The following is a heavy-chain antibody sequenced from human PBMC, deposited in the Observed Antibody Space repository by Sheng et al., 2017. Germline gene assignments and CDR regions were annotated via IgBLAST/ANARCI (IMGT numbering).Heavy chain of an antibody. V-gene: IGHV1-46*01. Sequence: QVQLVQSGAEVKKPGASVKVSCKASGYTFTSYYMHWVRQAPGQGLEWMGIINPSGGATSFAQKLQGRLTMTRDTSTSTVHMELSSLTSGDTAVYYCARDLTFGSGSSSAFDIWGRGTLVTV. J-gene: IGHJ3*02. CDR2: INPSGGAT. D-gene: IGHD3-10*01. CDR3: ARDLTFGSGSSSAFDI. CDR1: GYTFTSYY.